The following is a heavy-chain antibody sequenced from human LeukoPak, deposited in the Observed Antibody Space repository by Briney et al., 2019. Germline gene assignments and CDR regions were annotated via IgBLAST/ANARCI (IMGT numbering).Heavy chain of an antibody. V-gene: IGHV3-23*01. J-gene: IGHJ3*01. D-gene: IGHD4-17*01. CDR3: AKDPNGDYIGTFDV. CDR2: ISGSGGST. Sequence: GGSLRLSCATSKFNFNSYGMTWVRQAPGKGLEWVSSISGSGGSTQYAASVQGRFTISRDNSKNTLYLQMNSLRAEDTAVYYCAKDPNGDYIGTFDVWGQGTMVTVSS. CDR1: KFNFNSYG.